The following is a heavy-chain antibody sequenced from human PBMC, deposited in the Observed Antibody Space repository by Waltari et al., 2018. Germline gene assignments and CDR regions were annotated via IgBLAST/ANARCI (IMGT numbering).Heavy chain of an antibody. D-gene: IGHD1-7*01. J-gene: IGHJ4*02. CDR2: ITGGGGVT. V-gene: IGHV3-23*04. CDR3: VTDLPHSRNYDLPPH. CDR1: GFVFSSYA. Sequence: QLVESGGGLVQPGGSLRLSCAASGFVFSSYAMNWVRQAPGKGLECGATITGGGGVTYYADAVKGRFTISRDNSKNTRYLQLNSLRADDTAMYYGVTDLPHSRNYDLPPHWGQGTLVTVSS.